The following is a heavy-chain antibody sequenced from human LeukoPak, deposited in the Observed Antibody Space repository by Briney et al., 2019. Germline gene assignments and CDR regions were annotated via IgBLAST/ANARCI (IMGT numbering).Heavy chain of an antibody. CDR2: ISGSGGST. J-gene: IGHJ6*02. CDR3: ARDQDTAMVSVYYGMDV. Sequence: GGSLRLSCAASEITFSTYAMSWVRQAPGQGLEWVSVISGSGGSTYYADSVKGRFTISRDNSKNTLYLQMNSLRAEDTAVYYCARDQDTAMVSVYYGMDVWGQGTTVTVSS. CDR1: EITFSTYA. V-gene: IGHV3-23*01. D-gene: IGHD5-18*01.